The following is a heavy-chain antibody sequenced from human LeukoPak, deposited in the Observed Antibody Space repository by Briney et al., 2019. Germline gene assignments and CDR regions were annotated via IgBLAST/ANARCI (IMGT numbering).Heavy chain of an antibody. J-gene: IGHJ4*02. CDR1: GSTFSSYP. Sequence: PGGSLRLSCAASGSTFSSYPMYWVRQAPGKGLEWVAVISYDGSEKHYADPVKGRFTISRDNSKNTLYLQMSSLRAEDTAMYYCAREGNSGYYPYWGQGILVTVSS. CDR3: AREGNSGYYPY. CDR2: ISYDGSEK. D-gene: IGHD3-22*01. V-gene: IGHV3-30-3*01.